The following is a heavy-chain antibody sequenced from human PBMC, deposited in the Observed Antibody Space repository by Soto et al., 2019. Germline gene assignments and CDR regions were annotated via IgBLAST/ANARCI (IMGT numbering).Heavy chain of an antibody. Sequence: QVQLVESGGGVVQPGRSLRLACAASGFDFRSYGIHWFRKAPGRGLEWVAAASYDGSETYYADSAKGRFTVSKEISKNTVFLQMNALRHEDTALYFCVRDSGWPILNFDSWGQGTLVTVSS. CDR1: GFDFRSYG. J-gene: IGHJ4*02. CDR2: ASYDGSET. CDR3: VRDSGWPILNFDS. V-gene: IGHV3-30*03. D-gene: IGHD3-10*01.